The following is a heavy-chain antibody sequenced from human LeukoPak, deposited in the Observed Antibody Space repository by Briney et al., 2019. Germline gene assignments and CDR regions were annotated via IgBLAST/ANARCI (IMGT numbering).Heavy chain of an antibody. V-gene: IGHV3-20*04. CDR1: GFTFDDYG. CDR3: ARVSKWEPHFDY. CDR2: INWNGGST. D-gene: IGHD1-26*01. Sequence: PGGSLRLSCAASGFTFDDYGMSWVRQAPGKGLEWGSGINWNGGSTVYADSVKGRFTISRDNAKNSLYLQMNSLRAEDTALYYCARVSKWEPHFDYWGQGTLVTVSS. J-gene: IGHJ4*02.